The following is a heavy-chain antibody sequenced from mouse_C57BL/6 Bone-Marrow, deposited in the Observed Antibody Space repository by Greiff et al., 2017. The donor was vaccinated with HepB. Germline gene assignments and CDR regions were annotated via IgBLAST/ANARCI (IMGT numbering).Heavy chain of an antibody. J-gene: IGHJ4*01. D-gene: IGHD3-3*01. CDR2: INPYNGGT. V-gene: IGHV1-19*01. CDR3: ARFGTDYAMDY. Sequence: VQLQQSGPVLVKPGASVKMSCKASGYTFTDYYMNWVKQSHGKSLEWIGVINPYNGGTSYNQKFKGKATLTVDKSSSTAYMELNSLTSEDSAVYYCARFGTDYAMDYGGQGTSVTVSS. CDR1: GYTFTDYY.